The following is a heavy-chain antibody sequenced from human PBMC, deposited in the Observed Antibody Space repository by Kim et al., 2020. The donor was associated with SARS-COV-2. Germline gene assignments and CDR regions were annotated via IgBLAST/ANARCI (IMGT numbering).Heavy chain of an antibody. CDR3: ARQYYDDSRGHLDY. V-gene: IGHV4-39*07. CDR1: GGSITSSSYY. J-gene: IGHJ4*01. Sequence: SETLSLTCTLSGGSITSSSYYWGWIRQSPGKGLEWMGSVYYSGSTYYNPSLKSRVTISVDRSKNQFSLKLSSVTAADTAVYYCARQYYDDSRGHLDYWG. D-gene: IGHD3-22*01. CDR2: VYYSGST.